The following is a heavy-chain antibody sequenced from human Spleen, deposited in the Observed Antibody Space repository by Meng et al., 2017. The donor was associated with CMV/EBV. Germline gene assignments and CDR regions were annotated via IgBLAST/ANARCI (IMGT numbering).Heavy chain of an antibody. CDR1: GFTFTSYW. CDR2: VNGDGSST. D-gene: IGHD6-6*01. CDR3: ARKMYSSSPVDIDY. V-gene: IGHV3-74*01. Sequence: GESLKISCAASGFTFTSYWMHWVRQRPGKGLVWVSRVNGDGSSTSYTDSVKGRFTISRDNAKNTLYLRVNSLRVEDTAVYYCARKMYSSSPVDIDYWGQGTLVTVSS. J-gene: IGHJ4*02.